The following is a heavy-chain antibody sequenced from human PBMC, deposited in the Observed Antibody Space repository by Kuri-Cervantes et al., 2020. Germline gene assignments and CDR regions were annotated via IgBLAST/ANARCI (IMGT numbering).Heavy chain of an antibody. CDR1: GFIFSSYS. CDR2: IKSDGSSR. V-gene: IGHV3-74*01. Sequence: GESLKISCAASGFIFSSYSMNWVRQAPGKGLVWVSRIKSDGSSRDYADSVKGRFTISRDNAKNTLFLQMNSLRAEDTAVYYCAREYTYSYDSSGYYVDAFDIWGRGTVVTVSS. D-gene: IGHD3-22*01. CDR3: AREYTYSYDSSGYYVDAFDI. J-gene: IGHJ3*02.